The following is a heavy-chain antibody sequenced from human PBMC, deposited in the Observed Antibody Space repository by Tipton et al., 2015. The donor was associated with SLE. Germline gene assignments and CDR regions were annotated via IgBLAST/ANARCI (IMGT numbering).Heavy chain of an antibody. CDR1: GYNFTNYW. D-gene: IGHD6-6*01. Sequence: QSGPEVKKPGESLKISCKGSGYNFTNYWVGWVRQMPGKGLEWMGIIYPRDSDIRYSPSFQGQVTISADKSISTAYLQRSSLKASDTAIYYCARRRGDGSSPVDYWGQGTLVTVSS. CDR2: IYPRDSDI. J-gene: IGHJ4*02. V-gene: IGHV5-51*03. CDR3: ARRRGDGSSPVDY.